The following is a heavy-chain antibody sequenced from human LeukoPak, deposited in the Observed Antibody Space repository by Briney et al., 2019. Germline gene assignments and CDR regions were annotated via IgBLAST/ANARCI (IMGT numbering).Heavy chain of an antibody. CDR2: INSDGSST. V-gene: IGHV3-74*01. CDR1: GFTFSSYW. J-gene: IGHJ6*03. Sequence: PGGSLRLSCAASGFTFSSYWMQWVRQAPGKGLVWVSRINSDGSSTSYADSVKGRFTISRDNAKNTLYLQMNSLRADDTAVYYCGRTRRAHMDVWGKGTTVTVSS. CDR3: GRTRRAHMDV.